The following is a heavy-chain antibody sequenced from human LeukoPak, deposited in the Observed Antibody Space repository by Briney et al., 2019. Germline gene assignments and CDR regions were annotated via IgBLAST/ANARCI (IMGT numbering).Heavy chain of an antibody. J-gene: IGHJ4*02. Sequence: GSLRLSCAASGFTFSSYSMNWIRQPPGKGLEWIGEINHSGSTNYNPSLKSRVTISVDTSKNQFSLKLSSVTAADTAVYYCARNLGFDYWGQGTLVAVSS. CDR2: INHSGST. CDR1: GFTFSSYS. V-gene: IGHV4-34*01. CDR3: ARNLGFDY.